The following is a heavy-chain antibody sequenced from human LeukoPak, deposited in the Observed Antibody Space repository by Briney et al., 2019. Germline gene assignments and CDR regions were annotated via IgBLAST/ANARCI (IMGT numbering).Heavy chain of an antibody. CDR2: IYYSGST. V-gene: IGHV4-39*07. CDR3: AREPYDGWSFDY. CDR1: GGSISSSSYY. J-gene: IGHJ4*02. D-gene: IGHD5-12*01. Sequence: SETLSLTCTVSGGSISSSSYYWGWIRQPPGKGLEWIGSIYYSGSTYYNPSLKSRVTISVDTSKNQFSLKLSSVTAADTAVYYCAREPYDGWSFDYWGQGTLVTVSS.